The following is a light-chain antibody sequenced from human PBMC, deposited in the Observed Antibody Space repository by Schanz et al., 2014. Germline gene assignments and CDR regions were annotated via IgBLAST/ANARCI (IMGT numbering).Light chain of an antibody. Sequence: QSALTQPASVSGSPGQSITISCTGTSSDVGSYDLVSWFQQHTGKAPILIIYEVSKRPSGVPDRFSGSKSGNTASLTVSGLQAEDEADYYCFSYAGSNNLAFGGGTKLTVL. CDR1: SSDVGSYDL. CDR2: EVS. CDR3: FSYAGSNNLA. V-gene: IGLV2-23*02. J-gene: IGLJ2*01.